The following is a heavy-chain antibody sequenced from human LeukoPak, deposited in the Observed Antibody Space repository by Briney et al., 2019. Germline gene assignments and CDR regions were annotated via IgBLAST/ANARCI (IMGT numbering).Heavy chain of an antibody. Sequence: GGSLRLSCAASGFTFSSFWMSWVRQAPGKGLEWVANIRKDGSLQYYVDSVEGRFTISRDNAKNSLYLQMSTLRADDTAVYYCTRVSGGYDMSDYWGQGTLVTVSS. CDR2: IRKDGSLQ. J-gene: IGHJ4*02. CDR1: GFTFSSFW. D-gene: IGHD3-9*01. V-gene: IGHV3-7*03. CDR3: TRVSGGYDMSDY.